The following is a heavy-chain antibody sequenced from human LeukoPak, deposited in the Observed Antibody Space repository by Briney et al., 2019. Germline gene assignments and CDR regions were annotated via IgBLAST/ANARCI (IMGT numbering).Heavy chain of an antibody. CDR3: ARELGYCSGGTCKIFDY. CDR2: IYTSGST. CDR1: GGSISSGSYY. J-gene: IGHJ4*02. Sequence: SQTLSLTCTVSGGSISSGSYYWSWIRQPAGKGLEWIGRIYTSGSTYYNPSLKSRVTISLDTSKNQISLKLSSVTAADTAVYYCARELGYCSGGTCKIFDYWGQGTLVTVSS. D-gene: IGHD2-15*01. V-gene: IGHV4-61*02.